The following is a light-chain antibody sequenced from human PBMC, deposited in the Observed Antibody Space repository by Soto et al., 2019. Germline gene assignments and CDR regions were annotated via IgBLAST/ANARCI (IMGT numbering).Light chain of an antibody. CDR2: AAS. CDR3: QPSYTVPIA. V-gene: IGKV1-39*01. Sequence: DIQMTQSPSSLSASVGDGVTITCRASQDIIRHLNWYQHKPGRAPRLLIYAASTLQSGVPSRFTGSGSGTEFTLTISGLQPEDFATYYCQPSYTVPIAFGQGTRLEIK. J-gene: IGKJ5*01. CDR1: QDIIRH.